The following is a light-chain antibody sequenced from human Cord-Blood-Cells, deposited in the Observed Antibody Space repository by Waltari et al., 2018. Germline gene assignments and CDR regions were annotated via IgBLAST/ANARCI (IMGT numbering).Light chain of an antibody. CDR3: CSYAGSSTFV. V-gene: IGLV2-23*03. CDR2: EGS. J-gene: IGLJ3*02. Sequence: QSALTQPASVSGSPGQSITISCTGTSSDVGRYNLVSWYQQHPGKAPKLMIYEGSKRPSGVSNRLSASKSGNTASLTISGVQAEDEADYYCCSYAGSSTFVFGGGNRLTVL. CDR1: SSDVGRYNL.